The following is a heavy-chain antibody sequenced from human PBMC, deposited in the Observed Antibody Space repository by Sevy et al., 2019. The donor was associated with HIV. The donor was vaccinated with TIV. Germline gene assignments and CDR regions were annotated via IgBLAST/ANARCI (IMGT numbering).Heavy chain of an antibody. CDR2: IRSKAYGGTT. J-gene: IGHJ6*02. CDR3: TRDGRYYDILTGSGSYYYYYGMDV. CDR1: GFTFGDYA. D-gene: IGHD3-9*01. V-gene: IGHV3-49*03. Sequence: GGSLRLSCTASGFTFGDYAMSWFRQAPGKGLEWVGFIRSKAYGGTTEYAASVKGRFTISRDDSKSIAYLQMNSLKTEDTAVYYCTRDGRYYDILTGSGSYYYYYGMDVWGQGTTVTVSS.